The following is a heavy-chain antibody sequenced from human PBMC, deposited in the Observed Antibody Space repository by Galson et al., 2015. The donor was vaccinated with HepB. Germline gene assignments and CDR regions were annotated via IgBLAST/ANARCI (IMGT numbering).Heavy chain of an antibody. D-gene: IGHD2-21*01. V-gene: IGHV3-66*01. CDR1: GFTVSKNY. CDR3: ARENDWSYDY. CDR2: IYSGGYT. Sequence: SLRLSCAASGFTVSKNYMSWLRQAQGKGLEWVSDIYSGGYTYYAGSVKGRFTISRDNSENTLYLQMNSLRVEDTAVYYCARENDWSYDYWGQGTLVTVSS. J-gene: IGHJ4*02.